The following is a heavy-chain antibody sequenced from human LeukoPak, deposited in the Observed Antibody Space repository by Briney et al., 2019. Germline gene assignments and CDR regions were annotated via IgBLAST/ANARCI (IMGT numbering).Heavy chain of an antibody. V-gene: IGHV1-46*01. J-gene: IGHJ4*02. D-gene: IGHD3-10*01. CDR2: INSSDGDS. CDR1: GYTFTSYG. Sequence: GASVKVSCKASGYTFTSYGISWVRQAPGQGLEWVGIINSSDGDSRNAQKFQGRVTMTRDTSTRTVYMELSSLRSEDTAVYYCAKDGGSYSADYWGQGTLVTVSS. CDR3: AKDGGSYSADY.